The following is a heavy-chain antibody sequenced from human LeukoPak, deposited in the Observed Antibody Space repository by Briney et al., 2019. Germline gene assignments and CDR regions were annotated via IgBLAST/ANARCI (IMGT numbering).Heavy chain of an antibody. CDR3: ARGLGGANDPPSDY. Sequence: GASVKVSCKASGYTFSDYFIHWVRQAPGQGPEWMGWINSNSGGTKYAQKFQGRVTMTRDTSISIAYMELSSLRSDDTAIYYCARGLGGANDPPSDYWGQGTLVTVSS. CDR1: GYTFSDYF. D-gene: IGHD4/OR15-4a*01. CDR2: INSNSGGT. J-gene: IGHJ4*02. V-gene: IGHV1-2*02.